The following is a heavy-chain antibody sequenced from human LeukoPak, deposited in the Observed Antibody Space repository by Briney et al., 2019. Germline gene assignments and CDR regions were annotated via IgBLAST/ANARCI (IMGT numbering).Heavy chain of an antibody. Sequence: ASVKVSCKASGYTFTSYDINWVRQATGRGLEWMGWMNPNSGNTGYAQKFQGRVTITRNTSISTAYMELSSLRSEDTAVYYCARDEKDPAALPSYYYYYMDVWGKGTTVTVSS. D-gene: IGHD2-2*01. CDR1: GYTFTSYD. CDR3: ARDEKDPAALPSYYYYYMDV. J-gene: IGHJ6*03. CDR2: MNPNSGNT. V-gene: IGHV1-8*03.